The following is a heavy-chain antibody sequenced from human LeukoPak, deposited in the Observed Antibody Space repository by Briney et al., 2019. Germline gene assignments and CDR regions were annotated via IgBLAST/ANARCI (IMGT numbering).Heavy chain of an antibody. CDR2: IYYSGST. D-gene: IGHD4-17*01. J-gene: IGHJ3*02. V-gene: IGHV4-31*03. CDR3: ARSVTTLGDASDI. Sequence: TSQTLSLTCTVSGGSISSGGYYWSWIRQHPGKGLEWIGYIYYSGSTYYNPSLKSRVTISVDTSKNQFSLKLSSVTAADTAVYYCARSVTTLGDASDIWGQGTMVTVSS. CDR1: GGSISSGGYY.